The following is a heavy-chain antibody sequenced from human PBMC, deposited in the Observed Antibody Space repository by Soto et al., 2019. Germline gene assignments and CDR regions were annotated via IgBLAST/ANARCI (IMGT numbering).Heavy chain of an antibody. CDR2: IYYSGST. Sequence: QVQLQESGPGLVKPSQTLSLTCTVSGGSISSGDYYWSWIRQPPGKGLEWIGYIYYSGSTYYNPSLKSRVTISVDTSKNQFSLKLSSVTAAGADVYYCARAQGSGFLVSWGQGTLVTVSS. CDR1: GGSISSGDYY. V-gene: IGHV4-30-4*01. D-gene: IGHD3-10*01. J-gene: IGHJ4*02. CDR3: ARAQGSGFLVS.